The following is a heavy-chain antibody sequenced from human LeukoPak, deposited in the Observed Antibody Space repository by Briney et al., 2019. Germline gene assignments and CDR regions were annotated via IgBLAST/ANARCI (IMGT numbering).Heavy chain of an antibody. CDR2: IIPIFVTA. CDR1: GGTFSSYA. V-gene: IGHV1-69*13. J-gene: IGHJ4*02. CDR3: ASLIYCSSTSCYKGFDY. Sequence: ASVKVSCKASGGTFSSYAISWVRQAPGQGLEWMGGIIPIFVTANYAQKFQGRVTITADESASTAYMELSSLRSEDTAVYYCASLIYCSSTSCYKGFDYWGQGTLVTVSS. D-gene: IGHD2-2*02.